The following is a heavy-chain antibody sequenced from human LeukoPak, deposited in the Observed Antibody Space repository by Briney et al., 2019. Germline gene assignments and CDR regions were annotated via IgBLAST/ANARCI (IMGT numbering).Heavy chain of an antibody. D-gene: IGHD6-19*01. J-gene: IGHJ4*02. CDR3: ARGHTSGWYYY. Sequence: SGTLSHTCAVYGGSFSGYYWSWIRQPPGKGLEWIGEINHSGSTNYNPSLKHRVTISVDTSKNQFSLKLSSVTAADTAVYYCARGHTSGWYYYWGQGTLVTVSS. V-gene: IGHV4-34*01. CDR2: INHSGST. CDR1: GGSFSGYY.